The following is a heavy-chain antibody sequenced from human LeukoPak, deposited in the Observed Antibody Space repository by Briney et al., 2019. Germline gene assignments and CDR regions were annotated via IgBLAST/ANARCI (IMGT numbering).Heavy chain of an antibody. Sequence: SVKVSCKASGGTFSSYAISWVRQAPGQGLEWMGGIIPIFGTANYAQKFQGRVTITADKSTSTAYMELSSLRSEDTAVYYCARAAGYCNSGSCYNYMDVWGKGTTVTISS. CDR2: IIPIFGTA. V-gene: IGHV1-69*06. J-gene: IGHJ6*03. CDR1: GGTFSSYA. CDR3: ARAAGYCNSGSCYNYMDV. D-gene: IGHD2-15*01.